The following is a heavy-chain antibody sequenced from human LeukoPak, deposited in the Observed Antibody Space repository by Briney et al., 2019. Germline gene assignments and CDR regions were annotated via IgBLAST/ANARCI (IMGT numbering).Heavy chain of an antibody. J-gene: IGHJ4*02. CDR2: INSDGSGT. V-gene: IGHV3-74*01. D-gene: IGHD3-16*01. CDR3: AKEASVTYREDFDY. CDR1: AFTFSSYW. Sequence: GGSLRLSCAASAFTFSSYWMYWVRQAPGKGLVWVSRINSDGSGTTYADSVKGRFTISRDNAKNTMSLQMSSLRAEDTAVYFCAKEASVTYREDFDYWGQGTLVTVSS.